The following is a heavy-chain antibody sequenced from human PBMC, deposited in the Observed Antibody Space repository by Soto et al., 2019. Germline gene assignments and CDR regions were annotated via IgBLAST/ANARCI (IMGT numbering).Heavy chain of an antibody. Sequence: EVQLVESGGGLVQPGGSLRLSCAASGFTVSSNYMSWVRQAPGKGLEGVSVIYSGGSTYYADSVKGRFTISRHNSKNTLYLQMNSLRAGDTAGYDCARDLLGVGTNYYYMAVWGKGATVTVSS. J-gene: IGHJ6*03. CDR2: IYSGGST. V-gene: IGHV3-53*04. D-gene: IGHD1-7*01. CDR3: ARDLLGVGTNYYYMAV. CDR1: GFTVSSNY.